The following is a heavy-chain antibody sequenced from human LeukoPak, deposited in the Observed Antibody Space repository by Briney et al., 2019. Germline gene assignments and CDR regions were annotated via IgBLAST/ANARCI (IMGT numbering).Heavy chain of an antibody. CDR3: ARHSNTDTCMDV. Sequence: SETLSLTCTVSGGSISNSNYYWGWIRQPPGKGLEWIGSIYYSGSTYYNPSLKSRVTISVDTSKNQFSLKLSSVTAADTAVFYCARHSNTDTCMDVWGKGTTVTVSS. V-gene: IGHV4-39*01. CDR2: IYYSGST. CDR1: GGSISNSNYY. J-gene: IGHJ6*03. D-gene: IGHD4-11*01.